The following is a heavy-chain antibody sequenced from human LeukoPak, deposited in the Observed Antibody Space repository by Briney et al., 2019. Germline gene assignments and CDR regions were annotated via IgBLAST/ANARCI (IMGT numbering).Heavy chain of an antibody. CDR1: GGSFSGYY. CDR2: INHSGST. CDR3: ARAQGRLYYYDSSGYFDY. Sequence: SETLSLTCAVYGGSFSGYYWSWIRQPPGKGLEWIGEINHSGSTNHNPSLKSRVTISVDTSKNQFSLKLSSVTAADTAVYYCARAQGRLYYYDSSGYFDYWGQGTLVTVSS. V-gene: IGHV4-34*01. D-gene: IGHD3-22*01. J-gene: IGHJ4*02.